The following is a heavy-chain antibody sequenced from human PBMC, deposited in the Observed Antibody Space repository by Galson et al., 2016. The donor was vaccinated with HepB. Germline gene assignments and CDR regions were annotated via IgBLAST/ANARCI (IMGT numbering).Heavy chain of an antibody. J-gene: IGHJ4*02. D-gene: IGHD4-23*01. V-gene: IGHV3-23*01. CDR2: ISGSGGTT. CDR3: AKGLTGGNSAWVFDY. Sequence: SLRLSCAVSGFTFSNFPMSWVRQAPGKGLEWISAISGSGGTTYYADSVKGRFTISRDNSKDTLYLEMNGLRAGDTAIYYCAKGLTGGNSAWVFDYWGQGTLISASS. CDR1: GFTFSNFP.